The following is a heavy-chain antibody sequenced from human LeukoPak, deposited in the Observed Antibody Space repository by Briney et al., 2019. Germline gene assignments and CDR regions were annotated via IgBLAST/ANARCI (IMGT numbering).Heavy chain of an antibody. CDR2: INPNSGGT. CDR3: AMLTVTTSSDFDY. J-gene: IGHJ4*02. CDR1: GYTFTGYY. Sequence: GASVKVSCKASGYTFTGYYMHWVRQAPGQGLEWMGRINPNSGGTNYAQKFQGRVTMTRDTSISTAYMELSRPRSDDTAVYYCAMLTVTTSSDFDYWGQGTLVTVSS. V-gene: IGHV1-2*06. D-gene: IGHD4-17*01.